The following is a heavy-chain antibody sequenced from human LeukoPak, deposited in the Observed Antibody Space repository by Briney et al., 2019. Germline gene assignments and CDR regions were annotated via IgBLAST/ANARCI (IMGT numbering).Heavy chain of an antibody. J-gene: IGHJ5*02. V-gene: IGHV3-30-3*01. D-gene: IGHD2-15*01. CDR2: ISYDGSNK. CDR1: GFTFSSYA. CDR3: ARDLEDCSGGSCYSWFDP. Sequence: GGSLRLSCAASGFTFSSYALHWVRQAPGTGLEWVAVISYDGSNKYYADSVKGRFTISRDNSKNTLYLQMNSLRAEDTAVYYCARDLEDCSGGSCYSWFDPWGQGTLVTVSS.